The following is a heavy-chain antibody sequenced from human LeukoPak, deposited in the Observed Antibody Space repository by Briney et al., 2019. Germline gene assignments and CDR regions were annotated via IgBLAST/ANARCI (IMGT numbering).Heavy chain of an antibody. CDR2: IDSGGSS. V-gene: IGHV3-53*01. Sequence: HPGGSLRLSCAASGFTVSSNYMSWVRQAPGKGLEWVSVIDSGGSSYYADSVKGRFTISGDNSRNTLYLQMNSLRAEDTAVYYCARSTVVTGRYYYYYMDVWGKGTTVSVSS. D-gene: IGHD4-23*01. CDR1: GFTVSSNY. J-gene: IGHJ6*03. CDR3: ARSTVVTGRYYYYYMDV.